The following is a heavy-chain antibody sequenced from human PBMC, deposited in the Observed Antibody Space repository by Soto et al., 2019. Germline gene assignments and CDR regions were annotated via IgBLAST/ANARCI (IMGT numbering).Heavy chain of an antibody. D-gene: IGHD2-15*01. V-gene: IGHV1-46*01. CDR1: GYTFTSYY. J-gene: IGHJ4*02. Sequence: QVQLVQSGAEVKKPGASVKVSCMASGYTFTSYYMHWVRQAPGQGLEWMGIINPTSSTSYAQKFQGRVTMPRDTSTSTVYMELSSLRSEDTAVYYCARVYCSGGSCYGIDYWGQGNLVTVSS. CDR3: ARVYCSGGSCYGIDY. CDR2: INPTSST.